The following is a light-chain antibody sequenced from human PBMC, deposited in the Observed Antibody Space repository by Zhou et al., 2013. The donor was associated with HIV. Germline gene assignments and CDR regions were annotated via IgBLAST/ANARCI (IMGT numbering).Light chain of an antibody. Sequence: EIVLTQSPGTLSLSPGERATLSCRASQSVSSSYLAWYQQKPGQAPRLLIHGAFSRATGIPDRFSGTLTISRLEPEDFAVYYCQQYGSSPPNTFGQGTRLEIK. CDR1: QSVSSSY. V-gene: IGKV3-20*01. J-gene: IGKJ2*01. CDR3: QQYGSSPPNT. CDR2: GAF.